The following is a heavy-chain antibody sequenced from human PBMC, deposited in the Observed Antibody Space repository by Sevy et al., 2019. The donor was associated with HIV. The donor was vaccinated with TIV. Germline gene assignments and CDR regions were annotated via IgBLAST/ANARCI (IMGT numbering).Heavy chain of an antibody. Sequence: GGSLRLSCAAYGFTFSIYGMHWVRQAPGKGLEWVAVIWNDRSNKHYADSVKGRFTISRDNAKNTLYLQMNSLRAEDTAVYYCVREGVGGYSYSLDCWGQGTLVTVSS. CDR3: VREGVGGYSYSLDC. V-gene: IGHV3-33*01. D-gene: IGHD5-18*01. J-gene: IGHJ4*02. CDR2: IWNDRSNK. CDR1: GFTFSIYG.